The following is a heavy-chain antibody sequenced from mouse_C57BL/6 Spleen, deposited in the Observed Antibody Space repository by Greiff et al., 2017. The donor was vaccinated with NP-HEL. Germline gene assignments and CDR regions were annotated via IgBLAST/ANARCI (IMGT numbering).Heavy chain of an antibody. CDR2: IDPSDSYT. Sequence: QVQLQQPGAELVMPGASVKLSCKASGYTFTSYWMHWVKQRPGQGLEWIGEIDPSDSYTNYNQKFKGKSTLTVDKSSSTAYMQLSSLTSEDSAVYYCASTTVVGDYAMDYWGQGTSVTVSS. D-gene: IGHD1-1*01. CDR1: GYTFTSYW. V-gene: IGHV1-69*01. CDR3: ASTTVVGDYAMDY. J-gene: IGHJ4*01.